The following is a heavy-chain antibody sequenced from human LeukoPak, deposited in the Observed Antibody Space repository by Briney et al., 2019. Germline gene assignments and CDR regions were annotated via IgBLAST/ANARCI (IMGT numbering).Heavy chain of an antibody. CDR1: GFTFSSYA. D-gene: IGHD2-21*02. V-gene: IGHV3-30-3*01. Sequence: PGGSLRLSCAASGFTFSSYAMHWVRQAPGKGLEWVAVISYDGSNKYYAGSVKGRFTISRDNSKNTLYLQMNSLRAEDTAVYYCASDSYCGGDCYSANDYWGQGTLVTVSS. CDR3: ASDSYCGGDCYSANDY. CDR2: ISYDGSNK. J-gene: IGHJ4*02.